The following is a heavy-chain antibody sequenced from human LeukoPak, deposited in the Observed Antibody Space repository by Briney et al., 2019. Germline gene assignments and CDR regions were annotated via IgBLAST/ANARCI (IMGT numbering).Heavy chain of an antibody. D-gene: IGHD3-9*01. CDR1: GYTFTSYG. V-gene: IGHV1-2*02. CDR3: ARVSSVLRYFDWLSLFDY. J-gene: IGHJ4*02. CDR2: INPNSGGT. Sequence: ASVKVSCKASGYTFTSYGISWVRQAPGQGLEWMGWINPNSGGTNYAQKFQGRVTMTRDTSISTAYMELSRLRSDDTAVYYCARVSSVLRYFDWLSLFDYWGQGTLVTVSS.